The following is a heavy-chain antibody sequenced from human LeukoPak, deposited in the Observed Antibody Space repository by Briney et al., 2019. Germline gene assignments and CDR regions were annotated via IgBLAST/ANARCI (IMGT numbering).Heavy chain of an antibody. CDR1: FNFQRLC. Sequence: GSLRIFFAGFGFNFQRLCFARGRQGPGQGVGGVAVISYDGSNKYYADSVKGRFTISRDNSKNTLYLQMNSLRAEDTAVYYCALGGGYYLEYFQHWGQGTLVTVSS. D-gene: IGHD3-22*01. CDR3: ALGGGYYLEYFQH. J-gene: IGHJ1*01. CDR2: ISYDGSNK. V-gene: IGHV3-30*04.